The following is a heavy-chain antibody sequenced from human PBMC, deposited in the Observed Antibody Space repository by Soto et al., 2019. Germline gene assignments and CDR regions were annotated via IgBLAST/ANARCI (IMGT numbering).Heavy chain of an antibody. Sequence: QVQLVQSGAEVKKPGASVKVSCKASGYTFTSYGITWERQAPGQGPERMGWISAYNGNTNYAQKLQGRVTMTTDTSTSTAYMELRSLRSDDTAVYYCERGEGSPYYCYGMDVWGQGTTVTVSS. J-gene: IGHJ6*02. CDR3: ERGEGSPYYCYGMDV. V-gene: IGHV1-18*01. CDR1: GYTFTSYG. CDR2: ISAYNGNT. D-gene: IGHD1-26*01.